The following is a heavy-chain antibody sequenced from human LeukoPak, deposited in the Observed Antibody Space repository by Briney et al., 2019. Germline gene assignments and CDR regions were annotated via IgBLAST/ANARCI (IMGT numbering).Heavy chain of an antibody. J-gene: IGHJ6*02. CDR2: MRGSGRST. CDR1: GFTFSSYA. CDR3: ASRRIVVVPAAIFNYGMDV. Sequence: GGSLTLAWAPSGFTFSSYAMSWDRPPQGKGLEWDSAMRGSGRSTFYADSVKGRFTISRDNSKNTLYLQMNSLRAEDTAVYYCASRRIVVVPAAIFNYGMDVWGQGTTVTVSS. D-gene: IGHD2-2*01. V-gene: IGHV3-23*01.